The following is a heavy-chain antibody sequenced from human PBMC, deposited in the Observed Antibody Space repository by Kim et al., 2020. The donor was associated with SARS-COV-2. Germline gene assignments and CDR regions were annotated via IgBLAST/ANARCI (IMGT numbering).Heavy chain of an antibody. J-gene: IGHJ6*02. Sequence: SQTLSLTCAISGDSVSSNSAAWNWIRQSPSRGLEWLGRTYYRSKWYNDYAVSVKSRITINPDTSKNQFSLQLNSVTSEDTAVYYCARVSITMVRGVIIRHGMDVWGQGTTVTVSS. CDR2: TYYRSKWYN. D-gene: IGHD3-10*01. CDR3: ARVSITMVRGVIIRHGMDV. CDR1: GDSVSSNSAA. V-gene: IGHV6-1*01.